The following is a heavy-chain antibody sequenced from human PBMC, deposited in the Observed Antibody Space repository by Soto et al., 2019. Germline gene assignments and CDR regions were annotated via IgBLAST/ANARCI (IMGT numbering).Heavy chain of an antibody. V-gene: IGHV5-10-1*01. CDR2: IDPSDSYT. CDR1: GYSFTSYW. J-gene: IGHJ5*02. D-gene: IGHD5-18*01. CDR3: ARHVPSQYTAMVPFDP. Sequence: EVQLVQSGAEVKKPGESLRISCKGSGYSFTSYWISWVRQMPGKGLEWMGRIDPSDSYTNYSPSFQGHVTISADKSISTAYLQWSSLTASDTAMYYCARHVPSQYTAMVPFDPWGQGTLVTVSS.